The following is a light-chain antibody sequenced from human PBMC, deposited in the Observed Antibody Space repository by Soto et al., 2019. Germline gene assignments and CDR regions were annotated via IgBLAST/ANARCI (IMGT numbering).Light chain of an antibody. CDR3: MQALQTRWT. Sequence: DIVITQSPLSLPVTPREPASIACKSSDSLLHSNGKNYLDWYLQKPGQSPQLLIYLASTRASGFPDRFSGSGSGTDFTLKISRVEAEDVGVYYCMQALQTRWTFGQGTRV. CDR2: LAS. CDR1: DSLLHSNGKNY. V-gene: IGKV2-28*01. J-gene: IGKJ1*01.